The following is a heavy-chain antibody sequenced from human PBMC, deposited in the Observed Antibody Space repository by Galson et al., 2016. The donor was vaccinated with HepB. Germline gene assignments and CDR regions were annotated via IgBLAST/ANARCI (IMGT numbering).Heavy chain of an antibody. D-gene: IGHD3-3*01. V-gene: IGHV6-1*01. Sequence: CAISGDSVSSNSATWNWIRQSPSRGLEWLGRTYYRSKWSNDYAVSVKSRITINPATSKNQFSLQLNSVTPEDTAVYYCARDRPIIRFLEWFGAFDIWGQGTMVTVSS. CDR2: TYYRSKWSN. J-gene: IGHJ3*02. CDR1: GDSVSSNSAT. CDR3: ARDRPIIRFLEWFGAFDI.